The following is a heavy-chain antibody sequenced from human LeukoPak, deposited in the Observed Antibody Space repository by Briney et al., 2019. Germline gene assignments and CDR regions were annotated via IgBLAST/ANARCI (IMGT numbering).Heavy chain of an antibody. Sequence: GGSLRLSCAASGFTFSDYYMSWIRQAPGKGLEWVSYISSSGSTIYYADSVKGRFTISRDDAKNSLYLQMNSLRAEDTAVYYCARDKRLPWSGYYLNYYYYYMDVWGKGTTVTVSS. J-gene: IGHJ6*03. D-gene: IGHD3-3*01. CDR2: ISSSGSTI. CDR1: GFTFSDYY. CDR3: ARDKRLPWSGYYLNYYYYYMDV. V-gene: IGHV3-11*04.